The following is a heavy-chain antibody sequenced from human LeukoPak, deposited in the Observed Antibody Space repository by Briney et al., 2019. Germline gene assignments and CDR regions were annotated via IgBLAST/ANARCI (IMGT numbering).Heavy chain of an antibody. CDR3: ARYGSGSYRLHYYYYMDV. J-gene: IGHJ6*03. Sequence: SETLSLTYAVYGGSFSGYYWSWIRQPPGKGLEWIGEINHSGSTNYNPSLKSRVTISVDTSKNQFSLKLSSVTAADTAVYYCARYGSGSYRLHYYYYMDVWGKGTTVTVSS. D-gene: IGHD3-10*01. CDR2: INHSGST. V-gene: IGHV4-34*01. CDR1: GGSFSGYY.